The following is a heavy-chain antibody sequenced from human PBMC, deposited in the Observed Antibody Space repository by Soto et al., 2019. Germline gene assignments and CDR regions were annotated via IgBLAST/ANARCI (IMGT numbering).Heavy chain of an antibody. J-gene: IGHJ6*02. D-gene: IGHD1-26*01. CDR2: MNPNSGNT. CDR1: GYTFTSYD. Sequence: QVQLVQSGAEVKKPGASVKVSCKASGYTFTSYDINWVRHATGQGLEWMGWMNPNSGNTGYAQKFQGRVPMTRNTSISTAYMELSSLGSEDTAVYYCARRNSIVVARYYYYYGMVVWCQWPTVTVS. V-gene: IGHV1-8*01. CDR3: ARRNSIVVARYYYYYGMVV.